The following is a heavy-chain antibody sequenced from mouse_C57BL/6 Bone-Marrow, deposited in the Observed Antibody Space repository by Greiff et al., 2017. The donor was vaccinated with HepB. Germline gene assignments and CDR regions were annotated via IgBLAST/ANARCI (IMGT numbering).Heavy chain of an antibody. Sequence: QVHVKQSGAELVRPGTSVKVSCKASGYAFTNYLIEWVKQRPGQGLEWIGVINPGSGGNNYNEKFKGKATLTADKSSSTAYIQLSSLTSEDSAVYFCARPFTTASSGAFAYWGQGTLVTVSA. CDR2: INPGSGGN. CDR1: GYAFTNYL. V-gene: IGHV1-54*01. D-gene: IGHD1-2*01. CDR3: ARPFTTASSGAFAY. J-gene: IGHJ3*01.